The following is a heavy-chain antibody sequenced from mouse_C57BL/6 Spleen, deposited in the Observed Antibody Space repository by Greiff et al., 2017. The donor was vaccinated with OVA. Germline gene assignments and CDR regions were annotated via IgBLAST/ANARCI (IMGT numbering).Heavy chain of an antibody. J-gene: IGHJ2*01. V-gene: IGHV3-6*01. CDR3: ARETSITTVEETYYFDY. Sequence: EVQLQESGPGLVKPSQSLSLTCSVTGYSITSGYYWNWIRQFPGNKLEWMGYISYDGSNNYNPSLKSRISITRDTSKNQFFLKLNSVTTEDTATYYCARETSITTVEETYYFDYWGQGTTLTVSS. CDR1: GYSITSGYY. D-gene: IGHD1-1*01. CDR2: ISYDGSN.